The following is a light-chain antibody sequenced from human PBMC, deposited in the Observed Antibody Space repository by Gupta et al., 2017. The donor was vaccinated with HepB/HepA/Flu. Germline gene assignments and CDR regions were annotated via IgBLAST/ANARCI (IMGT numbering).Light chain of an antibody. V-gene: IGLV2-14*03. Sequence: QSALTQPASVSGSPVQSITISCTGSSSDIGSYGYVSWYQQHPGKAPKLMIYDVNNRPSGVSDRFSGSKSGNTASLTISGLQAEDEADYYCSSYSSTTTPCVFGGGTKLAVL. CDR1: SSDIGSYGY. J-gene: IGLJ2*01. CDR2: DVN. CDR3: SSYSSTTTPCV.